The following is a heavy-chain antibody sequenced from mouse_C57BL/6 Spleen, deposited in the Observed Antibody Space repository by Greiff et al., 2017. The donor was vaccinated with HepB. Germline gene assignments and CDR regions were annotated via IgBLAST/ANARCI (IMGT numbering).Heavy chain of an antibody. CDR1: GFTFSSYG. Sequence: EVMLVESGGDLVKPGGSLKLSCAASGFTFSSYGMSWVRQTPDKRLEWVATISSGGSYTYYPDSVKGRFTISRDNAKNTLYLQMSSLKSEDTAMYYCARHEGDYYGSSFAYWGQGTLVTVSA. CDR3: ARHEGDYYGSSFAY. V-gene: IGHV5-6*01. D-gene: IGHD1-1*01. CDR2: ISSGGSYT. J-gene: IGHJ3*01.